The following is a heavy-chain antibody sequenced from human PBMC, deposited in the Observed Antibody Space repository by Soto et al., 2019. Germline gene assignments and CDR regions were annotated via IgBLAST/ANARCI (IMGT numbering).Heavy chain of an antibody. Sequence: PGESLKISCQGSGYSFTSYWLAWVRQMPGKGLEWIGIIYPGDSDTRYSLSLQGQVTISADKSISTAYLQWSSLKASDTAMYYCAIQGGITGKPRMDVWGQGNTVTVSS. CDR1: GYSFTSYW. J-gene: IGHJ6*02. D-gene: IGHD1-20*01. CDR2: IYPGDSDT. V-gene: IGHV5-51*01. CDR3: AIQGGITGKPRMDV.